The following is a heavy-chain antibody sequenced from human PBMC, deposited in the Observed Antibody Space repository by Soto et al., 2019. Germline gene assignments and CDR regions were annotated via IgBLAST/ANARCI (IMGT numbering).Heavy chain of an antibody. D-gene: IGHD3-22*01. CDR1: GGTFSSYT. J-gene: IGHJ4*02. V-gene: IGHV1-69*02. CDR2: IIPILGIA. CDR3: ARAPLGIIVAPDF. Sequence: SVKVSCKASGGTFSSYTISWVRQAPGQGLEWMGRIIPILGIANYAQKFQGRVTITADKSTSTAYMELSSLRSEDTAVYYCARAPLGIIVAPDFWGQGTLVTVSS.